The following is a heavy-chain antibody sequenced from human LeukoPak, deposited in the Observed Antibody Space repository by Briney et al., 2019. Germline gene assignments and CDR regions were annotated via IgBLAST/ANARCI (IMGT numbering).Heavy chain of an antibody. CDR3: ARGGGPGNYPFDF. CDR2: IIPIFGTA. V-gene: IGHV1-69*05. CDR1: GGTFSSYA. D-gene: IGHD1-7*01. J-gene: IGHJ4*02. Sequence: SVKVSCKASGGTFSSYAISWVRQAPGQGLEWMGGIIPIFGTANYAQKFQGRVTMTRDTSTSTVYMELSSLKSDDTAVYYCARGGGPGNYPFDFWGQGTLVTVSS.